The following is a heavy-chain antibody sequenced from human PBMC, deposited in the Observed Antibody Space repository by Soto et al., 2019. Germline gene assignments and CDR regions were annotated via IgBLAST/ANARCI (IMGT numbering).Heavy chain of an antibody. CDR3: AADGRGAYFDY. CDR1: GYSFTFYW. V-gene: IGHV5-10-1*01. Sequence: EVQLVQSXPEVXXXXESLKISCKASGYSFTFYWISWVRQMPGKGLEWMGRIDPGDSYTSYSPSFQGHVTISADKSISTAYLQWSSLKASDTAMYYCAADGRGAYFDYWGQGTLVTVSS. CDR2: IDPGDSYT. D-gene: IGHD1-26*01. J-gene: IGHJ4*02.